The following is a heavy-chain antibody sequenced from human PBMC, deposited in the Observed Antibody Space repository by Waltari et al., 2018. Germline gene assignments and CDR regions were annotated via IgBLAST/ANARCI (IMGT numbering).Heavy chain of an antibody. CDR1: GDTFRRYA. V-gene: IGHV1-69*12. D-gene: IGHD3-22*01. CDR3: ARSYYYDRRANYPSLGAFDS. CDR2: IIPLFGTT. J-gene: IGHJ4*02. Sequence: QVQLVQAGAEVKQPGSSMTVSCKASGDTFRRYAIRWVRTAPGQGLEWMGGIIPLFGTTNYAQKVQGRATMTADEPTSTAYVELRSLKSEDTAVYFCARSYYYDRRANYPSLGAFDSWGQGTLVTVAS.